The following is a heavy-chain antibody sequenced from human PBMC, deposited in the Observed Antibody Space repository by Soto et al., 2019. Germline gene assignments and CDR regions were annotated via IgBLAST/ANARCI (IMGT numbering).Heavy chain of an antibody. CDR3: ARALRMVRGQIGAFDI. Sequence: EVQLVESGGGLVKPGGSLRLSCAASGFTFSSYSMNWVRQAPGKGLEWVSSISSSSSYIYYADSVKGRFTISRDNAKNSLYLQMNSLRAEDTAVYYCARALRMVRGQIGAFDIWGQGTMVTVSS. CDR1: GFTFSSYS. J-gene: IGHJ3*02. D-gene: IGHD3-10*01. CDR2: ISSSSSYI. V-gene: IGHV3-21*01.